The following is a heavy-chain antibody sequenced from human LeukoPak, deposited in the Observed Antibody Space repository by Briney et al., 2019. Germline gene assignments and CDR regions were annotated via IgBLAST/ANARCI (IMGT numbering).Heavy chain of an antibody. J-gene: IGHJ6*02. V-gene: IGHV3-11*04. D-gene: IGHD3-16*01. Sequence: GGSLRLSCAASGFTFSDYYMNWVRQAPGKRLEWVSYISSSGSTIYYADSVTGRFTISGDNAKNSLYLQMNSLRAEDTAVYYCARAGGGYYYYYYGMDVWGQGTTVTVSS. CDR1: GFTFSDYY. CDR2: ISSSGSTI. CDR3: ARAGGGYYYYYYGMDV.